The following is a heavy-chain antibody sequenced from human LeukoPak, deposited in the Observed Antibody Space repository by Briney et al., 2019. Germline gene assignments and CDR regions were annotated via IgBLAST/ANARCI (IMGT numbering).Heavy chain of an antibody. CDR2: IYPGDSDT. V-gene: IGHV5-51*01. D-gene: IGHD3-22*01. Sequence: LGESLKISCKGSGYSFTNYWIGWVRQMPGKGLEWMGIIYPGDSDTTYSPSFEGQVTMSADLSISTAYLQWSTLKASDTAMYYCATLEYYDNSGYFHNWGQGTLVTVSS. CDR1: GYSFTNYW. CDR3: ATLEYYDNSGYFHN. J-gene: IGHJ4*02.